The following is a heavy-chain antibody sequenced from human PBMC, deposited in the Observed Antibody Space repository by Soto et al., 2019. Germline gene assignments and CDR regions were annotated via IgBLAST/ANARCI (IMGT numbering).Heavy chain of an antibody. D-gene: IGHD3-10*01. Sequence: EVQLLESGGGLVQPGGSLRLSCAASGFTFCSYAMSWVRQAPGKGLEWVSAISGSGGSTYYADSVKGRFTISRDNSKNTLYLQMNSLRAEDTAVYYCAKDMVRGVIPLILDYWGPGTLVTVSS. J-gene: IGHJ4*02. CDR3: AKDMVRGVIPLILDY. CDR2: ISGSGGST. CDR1: GFTFCSYA. V-gene: IGHV3-23*01.